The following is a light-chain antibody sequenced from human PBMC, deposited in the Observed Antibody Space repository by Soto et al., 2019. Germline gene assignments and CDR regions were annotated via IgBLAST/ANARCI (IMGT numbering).Light chain of an antibody. J-gene: IGKJ2*01. CDR1: QTIITW. V-gene: IGKV1-5*03. CDR2: QAS. Sequence: DIQMTQSPSTLSASVGDRVTVTCRASQTIITWLAWYQQKPGKAPKVLISQASSLQSGVPSRFSGSGSGTEFTLTISSLQPDDFATYYCQQYNRYPYTFGQGTKVDI. CDR3: QQYNRYPYT.